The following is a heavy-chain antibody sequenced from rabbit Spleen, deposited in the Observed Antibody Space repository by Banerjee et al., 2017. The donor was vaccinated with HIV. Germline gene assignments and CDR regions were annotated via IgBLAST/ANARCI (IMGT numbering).Heavy chain of an antibody. CDR1: GVSLNDKDV. CDR3: ARDAGTSFSTYGMDL. CDR2: IDTNDGDT. D-gene: IGHD8-1*01. Sequence: EQLEESGGGLVKPEGSLTLTCKASGVSLNDKDVMCWVRQAPGKGLEWIACIDTNDGDTDYANWPKGRFTISKTSSTTVTLQMTSLTAADTATYFCARDAGTSFSTYGMDLWGPGTLVTVS. V-gene: IGHV1S45*01. J-gene: IGHJ6*01.